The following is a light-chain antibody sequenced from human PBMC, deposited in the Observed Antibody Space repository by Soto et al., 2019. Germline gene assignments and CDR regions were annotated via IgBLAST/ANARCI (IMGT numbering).Light chain of an antibody. V-gene: IGKV3-15*01. CDR3: QQYSKWPPI. CDR2: DAS. CDR1: QSVSSN. Sequence: EIVRTQSPATLSVSPGERATLSCRASQSVSSNLASYQQKPGQAPRLLIYDASIRATGIPTRFSGSGSGTEFTLTISSLQSEDFAVYFCQQYSKWPPIFGPGTRVDL. J-gene: IGKJ3*01.